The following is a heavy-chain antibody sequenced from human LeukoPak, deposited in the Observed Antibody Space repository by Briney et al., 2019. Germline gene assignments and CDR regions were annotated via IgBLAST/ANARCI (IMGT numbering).Heavy chain of an antibody. D-gene: IGHD1-26*01. J-gene: IGHJ3*02. Sequence: SETLSLTCAVYGGTFSGYYWSWIRQPPGKGLEWIGYIYYSGSTNYNPSLKSRVTISVDTSKNQFSLKLSSVTAADTAVYYCARERGGAFDIWGQGTMVTVSS. CDR1: GGTFSGYY. CDR2: IYYSGST. V-gene: IGHV4-59*01. CDR3: ARERGGAFDI.